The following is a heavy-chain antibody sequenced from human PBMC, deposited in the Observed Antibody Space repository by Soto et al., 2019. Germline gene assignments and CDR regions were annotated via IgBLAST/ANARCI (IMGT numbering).Heavy chain of an antibody. J-gene: IGHJ6*02. CDR1: GGSFSGYY. Sequence: PSETLSLTCAVYGGSFSGYYWSWIRQPPGKGLEWIGEINHSGSTNYNPSLKSRVTISVDTSKNQFSLKLSSVTAADTAVYYCARGRRYDFWSGPFGSYGMDVWGQGTTVTVSS. V-gene: IGHV4-34*01. D-gene: IGHD3-3*01. CDR2: INHSGST. CDR3: ARGRRYDFWSGPFGSYGMDV.